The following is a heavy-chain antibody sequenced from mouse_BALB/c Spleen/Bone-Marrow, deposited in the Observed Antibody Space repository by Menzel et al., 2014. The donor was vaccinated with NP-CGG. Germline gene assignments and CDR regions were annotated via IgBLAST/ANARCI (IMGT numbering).Heavy chain of an antibody. Sequence: VQLQESGAELVRPGTSVKVSCKASGYAFTNYLIEWVKQRPGQGLEWIGVNNPGSGGTNYNEKFKGKATLTADKSSSTVYMQLNSLTSDDSAVYFCARSIYDGYSEAMDYWGQGTSVTVSS. V-gene: IGHV1-54*03. CDR3: ARSIYDGYSEAMDY. CDR1: GYAFTNYL. J-gene: IGHJ4*01. D-gene: IGHD2-3*01. CDR2: NNPGSGGT.